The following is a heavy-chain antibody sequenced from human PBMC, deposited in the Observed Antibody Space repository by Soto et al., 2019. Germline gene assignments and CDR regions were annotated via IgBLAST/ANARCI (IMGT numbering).Heavy chain of an antibody. Sequence: PGGSLRLSCAASGFTFSSYAMSWVRRAPGKGLEWVSSIIAGGSSTYYVDSVKGRFTISRDNSKNTLYLQMNSLRAEDTAVYYCAKAKWGTLLFDYWGQGTLVTVSS. CDR1: GFTFSSYA. CDR3: AKAKWGTLLFDY. CDR2: IIAGGSST. V-gene: IGHV3-23*01. J-gene: IGHJ4*02. D-gene: IGHD3-16*01.